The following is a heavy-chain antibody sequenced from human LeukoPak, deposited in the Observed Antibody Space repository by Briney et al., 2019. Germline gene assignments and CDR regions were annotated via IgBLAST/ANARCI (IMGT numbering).Heavy chain of an antibody. Sequence: ASVKVSCKASGYTFTGYYIHWVRQAPGQGLEWVGWINPNSGGTNYAQKFQGRVTMTRDTSISTAYVELSRLGSDDTAVYYCASYRGAFFQHWGQGTLVTVSS. CDR1: GYTFTGYY. J-gene: IGHJ1*01. V-gene: IGHV1-2*02. CDR2: INPNSGGT. D-gene: IGHD4-23*01. CDR3: ASYRGAFFQH.